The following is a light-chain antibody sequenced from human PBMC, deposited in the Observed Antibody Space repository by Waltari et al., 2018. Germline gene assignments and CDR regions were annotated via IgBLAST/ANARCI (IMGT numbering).Light chain of an antibody. CDR2: LRS. CDR3: MQALQTLLT. V-gene: IGKV2-28*01. Sequence: DIVLTQSPLTLAVTPGEPASISCRSSHSLLQSNGYNYLDWYLQKPGQSPRLLIYLRSNRAAGVPDRFSGSGSGTDFTLKISRVEAEDVGVYYCMQALQTLLTFGGGTKVEIK. J-gene: IGKJ4*01. CDR1: HSLLQSNGYNY.